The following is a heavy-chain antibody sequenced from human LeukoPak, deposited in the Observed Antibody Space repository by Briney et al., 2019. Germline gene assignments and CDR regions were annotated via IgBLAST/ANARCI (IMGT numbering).Heavy chain of an antibody. CDR3: ARGNEWELLDY. Sequence: SETLSLTCTVSGGSISSGDYYWSWIRQPPGTGLEWIGYIYYSGSTYYNPSLKSRVTISVDTSKNQFSLKLSSVTAADTAVYYCARGNEWELLDYWGQGTLVTVSS. CDR1: GGSISSGDYY. J-gene: IGHJ4*02. V-gene: IGHV4-30-4*01. D-gene: IGHD1-26*01. CDR2: IYYSGST.